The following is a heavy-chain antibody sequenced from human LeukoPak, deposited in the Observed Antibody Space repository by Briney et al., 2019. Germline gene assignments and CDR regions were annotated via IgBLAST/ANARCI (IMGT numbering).Heavy chain of an antibody. J-gene: IGHJ3*02. D-gene: IGHD5-24*01. CDR2: TYTSGST. CDR3: ARENVEMATIPRAFDI. Sequence: TSETLCLTCTVSGGSISSGSYYWSWIRQPAGKGLEWIGRTYTSGSTNYNPSLKSRVTISVDTSKNQFSLKLSSVTAADTAVYYCARENVEMATIPRAFDIWGQGTMVSVSP. V-gene: IGHV4-61*02. CDR1: GGSISSGSYY.